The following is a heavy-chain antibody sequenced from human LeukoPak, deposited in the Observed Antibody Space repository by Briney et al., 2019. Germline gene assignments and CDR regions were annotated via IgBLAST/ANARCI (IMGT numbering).Heavy chain of an antibody. CDR1: GLSLTNFG. V-gene: IGHV3-30*02. Sequence: GGSLRLSCAASGLSLTNFGFCMHWIRQAPGKGLEWVAFLWNTGINKNYADSVQGRFTISRDNSKNTLFLDMNSLRTDDTGVYYCVADFWADKDYWGQGTLVTVSS. CDR2: LWNTGINK. D-gene: IGHD3-3*01. CDR3: VADFWADKDY. J-gene: IGHJ4*02.